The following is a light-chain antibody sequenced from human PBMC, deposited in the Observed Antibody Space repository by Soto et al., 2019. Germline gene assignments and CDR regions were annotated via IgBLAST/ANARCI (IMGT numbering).Light chain of an antibody. Sequence: AIQMTQAPSSLCASVGGRDTLHCRASQCIRNDLGWYQQKPGKAPRLLIYAAASLERRVPSSFSGSVSGTDFTLTISTLQSEDFATYYCLQEYNHPPTFGQGTKVDSK. V-gene: IGKV1-6*01. J-gene: IGKJ1*01. CDR3: LQEYNHPPT. CDR1: QCIRND. CDR2: AAA.